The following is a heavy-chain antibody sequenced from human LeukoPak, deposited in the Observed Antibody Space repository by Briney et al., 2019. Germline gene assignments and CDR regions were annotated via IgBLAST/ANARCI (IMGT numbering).Heavy chain of an antibody. J-gene: IGHJ6*03. CDR3: ARELTKRGYSYGVYYYYYMDV. Sequence: GGSLRLSCAASGFTFSSYWMSWVRQAPGKGLEWVANIKQDGSEKYYVDSVKGRFTISRDNAKNLLYLQMNSLRAEDTAVYYCARELTKRGYSYGVYYYYYMDVWGKGTTVTVSS. V-gene: IGHV3-7*01. D-gene: IGHD5-18*01. CDR2: IKQDGSEK. CDR1: GFTFSSYW.